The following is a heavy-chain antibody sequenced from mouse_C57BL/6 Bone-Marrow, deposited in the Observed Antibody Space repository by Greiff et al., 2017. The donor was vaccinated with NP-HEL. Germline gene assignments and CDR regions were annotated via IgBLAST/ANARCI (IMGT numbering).Heavy chain of an antibody. Sequence: QVQLKQSGAELVRPGTSVKMSCKASGYTFTNYWIGWAKQRPGHGLEWIGDIYPGGGYTNYNEKFKGKATLTADKSSSTAYMQFSSLTSEDSAIYYCARWDSSGSYYFDYWGQGTTLTVSS. V-gene: IGHV1-63*01. J-gene: IGHJ2*01. CDR2: IYPGGGYT. CDR1: GYTFTNYW. CDR3: ARWDSSGSYYFDY. D-gene: IGHD3-2*02.